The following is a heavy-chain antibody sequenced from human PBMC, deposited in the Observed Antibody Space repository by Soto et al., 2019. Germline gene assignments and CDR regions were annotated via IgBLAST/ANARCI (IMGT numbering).Heavy chain of an antibody. CDR3: ARGGWATGNPNWFDP. CDR2: IIPIFGTA. V-gene: IGHV1-69*13. Sequence: SVKVSCKASGGTFSSYAISWVRQAPGQGLEWMGGIIPIFGTANYAQKFQGRVTITADESTSTAYMELSSLRSEDTAVYYCARGGWATGNPNWFDPWGQGTLVTVSS. CDR1: GGTFSSYA. D-gene: IGHD5-12*01. J-gene: IGHJ5*02.